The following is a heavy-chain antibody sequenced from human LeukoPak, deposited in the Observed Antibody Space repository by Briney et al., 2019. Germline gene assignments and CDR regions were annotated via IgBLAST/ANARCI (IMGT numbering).Heavy chain of an antibody. CDR2: IYYSGST. CDR3: ARDAVTKFRGMDV. D-gene: IGHD4-17*01. CDR1: GGSISSGGYS. J-gene: IGHJ6*02. Sequence: PSQTLSLTCAVSGGSISSGGYSWSWIRQHPGKGLEWIGYIYYSGSTYYNPSLKSRVTISVDTSKNQFSLKLSSVTAADTAVYYCARDAVTKFRGMDVWGQGTTVTVSS. V-gene: IGHV4-31*11.